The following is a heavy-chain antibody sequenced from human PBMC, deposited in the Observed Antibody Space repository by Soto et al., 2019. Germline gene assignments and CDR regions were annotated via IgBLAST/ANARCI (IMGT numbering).Heavy chain of an antibody. CDR3: AKRRATGDYYLDY. J-gene: IGHJ4*02. V-gene: IGHV3-30*18. CDR1: GFTFSHYG. D-gene: IGHD1-26*01. Sequence: GGSLRLSCAASGFTFSHYGMHWVRQAPGKGLEWVAVISYDGNYKYYSDSVKGRFTISRDNSKNTLFLHMSSLRPEDTALYYCAKRRATGDYYLDYWGQGTLVTVSS. CDR2: ISYDGNYK.